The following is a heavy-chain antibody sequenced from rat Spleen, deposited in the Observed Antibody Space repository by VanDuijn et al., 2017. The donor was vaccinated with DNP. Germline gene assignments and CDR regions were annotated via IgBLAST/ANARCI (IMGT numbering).Heavy chain of an antibody. CDR3: ARWVWYFDY. CDR1: GYSITSTF. Sequence: EVQLQESGPGLVKPSQSLSLTCSVTGYSITSTFWGWIRKFPGNKMEYIGHIAYSGTTNYTPSLKSRISITRDTSKNQFFLHLDSVTTEDTATYYCARWVWYFDYWGQGIMVTVSS. J-gene: IGHJ2*01. CDR2: IAYSGTT. V-gene: IGHV3-1*01.